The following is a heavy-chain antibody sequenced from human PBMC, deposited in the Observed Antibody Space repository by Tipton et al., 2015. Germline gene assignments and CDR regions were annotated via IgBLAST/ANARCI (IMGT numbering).Heavy chain of an antibody. CDR1: GGSISGNY. Sequence: LRLSCTVSGGSISGNYWTWIRQPPGKGLEWIGYIYSSGSTNYNPSLKSRVTISVDTSKNQFSLKLNSVTAADTAVYYCAREAYSSSGLIFDYWGQGTLVTVSS. D-gene: IGHD6-6*01. J-gene: IGHJ4*02. V-gene: IGHV4-59*01. CDR2: IYSSGST. CDR3: AREAYSSSGLIFDY.